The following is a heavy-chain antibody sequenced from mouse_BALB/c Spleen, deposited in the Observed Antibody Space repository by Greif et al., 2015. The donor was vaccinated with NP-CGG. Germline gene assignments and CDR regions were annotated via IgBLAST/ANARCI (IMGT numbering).Heavy chain of an antibody. D-gene: IGHD1-2*01. Sequence: EVQGVESGGGLVQPGGSLKLSCAASGFTFSSYGMSWVRQTPDKRLELVATINSNGGSTYYPDSVKGRFTISRDNAKNTLYLQMSSLKSEDTAMYYCARDRYGYGAMDYWDQGTSVTVSS. CDR3: ARDRYGYGAMDY. CDR1: GFTFSSYG. J-gene: IGHJ4*01. CDR2: INSNGGST. V-gene: IGHV5-6-3*01.